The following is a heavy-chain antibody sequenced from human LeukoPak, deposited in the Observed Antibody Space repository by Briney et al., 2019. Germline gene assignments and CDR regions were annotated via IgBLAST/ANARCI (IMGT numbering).Heavy chain of an antibody. CDR1: GYTFTSYG. J-gene: IGHJ4*02. CDR2: ISIYNGKT. Sequence: ASVKVSCKASGYTFTSYGITWVRQAPGQGLEWMGRISIYNGKTNYAQKLRGRVTMTADTSTSTAFMELRSLRSDDTAVYYCAKVISVATGKYYFDYWGQGTLVTVSS. V-gene: IGHV1-18*01. CDR3: AKVISVATGKYYFDY. D-gene: IGHD5-12*01.